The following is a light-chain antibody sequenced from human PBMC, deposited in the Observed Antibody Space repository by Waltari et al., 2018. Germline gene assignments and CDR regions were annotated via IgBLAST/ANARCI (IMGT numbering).Light chain of an antibody. CDR1: KHIANY. J-gene: IGKJ4*01. Sequence: DIQMTQSPSSLSASVGHTVTISCRARKHIANYLAWYQVRPGKSPRLLIYVASRLQSGVPSRFSGSGFGTDFTLTITSLQPEDIATYYCQTYKTVPLTFGGGTKVEIK. CDR2: VAS. CDR3: QTYKTVPLT. V-gene: IGKV1-27*01.